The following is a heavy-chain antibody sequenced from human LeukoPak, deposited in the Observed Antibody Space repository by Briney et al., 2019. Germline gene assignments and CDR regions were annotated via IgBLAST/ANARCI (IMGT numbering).Heavy chain of an antibody. CDR3: AKEIQPHDAFDI. CDR2: ISYDGSNK. D-gene: IGHD5-18*01. CDR1: GFTFSSYA. J-gene: IGHJ3*02. Sequence: GGSLRLSCAASGFTFSSYAVHWVRQAPGKGLEWVAVISYDGSNKYYADSVKGRFTISRDNSKNTLYLQMNSLRAEDTAVYYCAKEIQPHDAFDIWGQGTMVSVSS. V-gene: IGHV3-30-3*01.